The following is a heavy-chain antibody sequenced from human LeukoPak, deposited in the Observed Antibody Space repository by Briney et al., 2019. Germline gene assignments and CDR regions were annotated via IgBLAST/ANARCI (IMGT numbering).Heavy chain of an antibody. CDR3: ARDFLYVWGSYRHSWFDP. CDR2: ISAYNGNT. D-gene: IGHD3-16*02. V-gene: IGHV1-18*01. J-gene: IGHJ5*02. Sequence: ASVKVSCKASGYTFTSYGISWVRQAPGQGLEWMGWISAYNGNTNYAQKLQGRVTMTTDTSTSTAYMELRNLRSDDTAVYYCARDFLYVWGSYRHSWFDPWGQGTLVTVSS. CDR1: GYTFTSYG.